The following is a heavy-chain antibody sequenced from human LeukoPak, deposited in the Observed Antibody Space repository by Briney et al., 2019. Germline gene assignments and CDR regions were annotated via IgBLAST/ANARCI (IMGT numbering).Heavy chain of an antibody. CDR3: AKESRSGSFSDY. J-gene: IGHJ4*02. D-gene: IGHD3-10*01. Sequence: GGSLRLSCAASGFTFNNYAMSWARQAPGKGPEWVSAVSESGGRTWYADSVKGRFTISRDNSKNTLYLQMNSLRADDTAVYYCAKESRSGSFSDYWGQGALVTVSS. V-gene: IGHV3-23*01. CDR2: VSESGGRT. CDR1: GFTFNNYA.